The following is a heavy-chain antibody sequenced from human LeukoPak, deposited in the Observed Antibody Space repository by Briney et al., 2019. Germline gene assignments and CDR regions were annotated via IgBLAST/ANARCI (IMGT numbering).Heavy chain of an antibody. Sequence: SETLSLTCTVSGGSVNSYYLSWIRQPAGKTLEWIGRIYDGGSTNYNPSLKSRVTMSVDTSKNQISLKLKSVTAADTAVYYCASLRVVALYYFDYWGQGTLVTVSS. CDR2: IYDGGST. CDR3: ASLRVVALYYFDY. V-gene: IGHV4-4*07. J-gene: IGHJ4*02. D-gene: IGHD2-15*01. CDR1: GGSVNSYY.